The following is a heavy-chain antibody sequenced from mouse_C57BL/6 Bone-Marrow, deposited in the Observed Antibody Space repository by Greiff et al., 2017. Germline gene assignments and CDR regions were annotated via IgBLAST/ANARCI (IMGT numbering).Heavy chain of an antibody. CDR3: ARSGPYGGSSRVAY. CDR2: IYPGSGST. D-gene: IGHD1-1*01. J-gene: IGHJ3*01. CDR1: GYTFTSYW. Sequence: QVQLQQPGAELVKPGASVKMSCKASGYTFTSYWITWVKQRPGQGLEWIGDIYPGSGSTNYNEKFKSKATLTVDKSSSTAYMQLSSLPSEDSAVYYWARSGPYGGSSRVAYWGQETLVTVSA. V-gene: IGHV1-55*01.